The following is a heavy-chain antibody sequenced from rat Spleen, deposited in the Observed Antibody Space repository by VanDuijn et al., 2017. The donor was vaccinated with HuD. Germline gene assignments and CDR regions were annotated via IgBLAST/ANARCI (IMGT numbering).Heavy chain of an antibody. Sequence: YWMGWVRQAPGKGLEWVASISNIGGTTYYPDSVKGRFTISRDNAKSTLYLQMESLRSEDTATYYCAKKGGFWDYFDYWGQGVMVTVSS. V-gene: IGHV5-31*01. D-gene: IGHD1-6*01. CDR1: YW. CDR3: AKKGGFWDYFDY. CDR2: ISNIGGTT. J-gene: IGHJ2*01.